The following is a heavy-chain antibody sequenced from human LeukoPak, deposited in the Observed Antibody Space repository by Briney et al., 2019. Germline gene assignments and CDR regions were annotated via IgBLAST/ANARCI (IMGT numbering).Heavy chain of an antibody. V-gene: IGHV1-18*01. Sequence: GASVKVSCKASGYTFTSYGISWVRQAPGQGLEWMGWISAYNGNTNYAQKLQGRVTMTTDTSTSTAYMELRSLRSDDTAAYYCARDILQYSSSTSCSLINFDYWGQGTLVTVSS. CDR2: ISAYNGNT. CDR3: ARDILQYSSSTSCSLINFDY. CDR1: GYTFTSYG. J-gene: IGHJ4*02. D-gene: IGHD2-2*01.